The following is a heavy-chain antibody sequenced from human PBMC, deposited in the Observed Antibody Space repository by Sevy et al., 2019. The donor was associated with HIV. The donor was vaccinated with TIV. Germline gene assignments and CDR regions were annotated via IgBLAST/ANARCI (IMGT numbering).Heavy chain of an antibody. D-gene: IGHD2-8*01. V-gene: IGHV3-74*01. CDR2: VTTDVANT. CDR3: AREGVYATPFDS. CDR1: GFTFSAYW. J-gene: IGHJ4*02. Sequence: GGSLRLSCAASGFTFSAYWIHWVRQAPGKGLVWVSRVTTDVANTAFAESVRGRFTISRDNAKNTVYLQMNSLRAEDMAVYYCAREGVYATPFDSWGQGTLVTVSS.